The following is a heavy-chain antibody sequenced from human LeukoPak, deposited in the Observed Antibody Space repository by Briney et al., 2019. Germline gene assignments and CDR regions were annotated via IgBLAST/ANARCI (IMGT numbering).Heavy chain of an antibody. D-gene: IGHD6-19*01. CDR1: GFTFSDYY. CDR2: ISSSGGTT. CDR3: ARVPRSGGSIDY. J-gene: IGHJ4*02. Sequence: GGSLRLFWAASGFTFSDYYMTLVRPGPGEGLGWVSYISSSGGTTHYADSVKGRFTISRNNAKNSLFVQMSNLRAEDTAVYYCARVPRSGGSIDYWGQGTLVTVSS. V-gene: IGHV3-11*01.